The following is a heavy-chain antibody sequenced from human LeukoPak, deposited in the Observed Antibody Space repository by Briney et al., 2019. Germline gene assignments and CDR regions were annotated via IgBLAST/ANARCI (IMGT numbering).Heavy chain of an antibody. CDR1: GYTFTSYG. CDR2: ISAYNGNT. D-gene: IGHD3-10*01. V-gene: IGHV1-18*01. J-gene: IGHJ5*02. Sequence: ASVKVSCKASGYTFTSYGISWVRQAPGQGLGWMGWISAYNGNTNYAQKLQGRVTMTTDTSTSTAYMELTSLRSDDTAVYYCARDLEWFGDLSNPQPGWFDPWGQGTLVTVSS. CDR3: ARDLEWFGDLSNPQPGWFDP.